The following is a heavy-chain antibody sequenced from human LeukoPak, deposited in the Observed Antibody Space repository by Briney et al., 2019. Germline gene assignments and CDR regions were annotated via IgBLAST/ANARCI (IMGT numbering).Heavy chain of an antibody. J-gene: IGHJ6*03. D-gene: IGHD3-10*01. V-gene: IGHV3-74*01. Sequence: GGSLRLSCAASGFTFSSYWMHWVRQAPGRGLVWVSRINSDRSSTSYADSVKGRFTISRDNAKNTLYLQMNSLRAEDTAVYYCARGARRSIYYGSGSLYYYYYYMDVWGKGTTVTISS. CDR3: ARGARRSIYYGSGSLYYYYYYMDV. CDR2: INSDRSST. CDR1: GFTFSSYW.